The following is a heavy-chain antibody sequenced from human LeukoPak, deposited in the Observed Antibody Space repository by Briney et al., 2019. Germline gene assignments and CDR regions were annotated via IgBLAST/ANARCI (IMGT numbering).Heavy chain of an antibody. CDR1: GYSISSGYY. Sequence: PSETLSLTCTVSGYSISSGYYWGWIRQPPGKGLEWIGSIYHSGSTYYNPSLKSRVTISVDTSKNQFSLKLSSVTAADTAVYYCARDRGGANDYWGQGTLVTVSS. V-gene: IGHV4-38-2*02. CDR2: IYHSGST. J-gene: IGHJ4*02. CDR3: ARDRGGANDY. D-gene: IGHD3-10*01.